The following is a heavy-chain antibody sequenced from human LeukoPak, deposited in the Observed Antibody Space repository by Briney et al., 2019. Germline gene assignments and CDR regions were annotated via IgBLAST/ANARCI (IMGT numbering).Heavy chain of an antibody. V-gene: IGHV3-30*18. J-gene: IGHJ4*02. CDR1: GVTFSSYG. CDR2: ISYDGSNK. D-gene: IGHD5-18*01. Sequence: PGGSLRLSCAASGVTFSSYGMHWVRQAPGKGLEWVAVISYDGSNKYYADSVKGRFTISRDNSKNTLYLQMNSLRAEDTAVYYCAKDLITYSYGNFDYWGQGTLVTVSS. CDR3: AKDLITYSYGNFDY.